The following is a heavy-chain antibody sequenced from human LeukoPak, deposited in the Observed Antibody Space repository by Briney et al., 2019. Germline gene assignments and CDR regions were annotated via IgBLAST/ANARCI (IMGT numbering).Heavy chain of an antibody. J-gene: IGHJ4*02. CDR3: AKEAEAGTWRQVDY. CDR2: ISSRSGTT. CDR1: GFTFSSYS. V-gene: IGHV3-48*04. Sequence: QPGGSLRLSCAASGFTFSSYSMNWVRQAPGKGLEWVSYISSRSGTTYYADSVKGRFTISRDNAKNSLYLQMSSLRAEDTAIYYCAKEAEAGTWRQVDYWGQGTLVTVSS. D-gene: IGHD6-13*01.